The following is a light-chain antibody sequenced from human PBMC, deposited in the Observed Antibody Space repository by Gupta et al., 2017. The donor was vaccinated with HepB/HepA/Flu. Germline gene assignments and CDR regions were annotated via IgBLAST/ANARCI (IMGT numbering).Light chain of an antibody. CDR2: EAS. CDR3: QQGNCSPCN. V-gene: IGKV1-13*02. Sequence: AIQLTQSPSSLSASVGDRVTITCRASQGIGSALAWYQQNPGQPPKLLIYEASNMESGVPSRFSGSGYGTDFTLTISRRRPEDFATYYCQQGNCSPCNFGQGTKLDFK. J-gene: IGKJ2*02. CDR1: QGIGSA.